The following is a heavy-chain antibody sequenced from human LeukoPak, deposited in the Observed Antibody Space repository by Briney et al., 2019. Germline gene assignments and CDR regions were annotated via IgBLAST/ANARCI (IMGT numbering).Heavy chain of an antibody. CDR2: FDPEDGET. V-gene: IGHV1-24*01. Sequence: ASVKVSCKVSGYTLTELSMHWVRQAPGKGLEWMGGFDPEDGETIYAQKFQGRVTMTEDTSTDTAYMELSSLRSEDTAVYYCATEGIGGNGFDPWGQGTLVTVSS. CDR1: GYTLTELS. CDR3: ATEGIGGNGFDP. D-gene: IGHD3-16*01. J-gene: IGHJ5*02.